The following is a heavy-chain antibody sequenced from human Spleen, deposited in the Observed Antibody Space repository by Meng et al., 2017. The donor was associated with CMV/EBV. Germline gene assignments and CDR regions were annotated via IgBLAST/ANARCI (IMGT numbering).Heavy chain of an antibody. CDR3: ARDTDYVNGYGLDV. J-gene: IGHJ6*02. CDR1: GFTFRTYS. CDR2: ISSFSSPI. Sequence: GESLKISCAASGFTFRTYSMSWVRQAPGRGLEWVSYISSFSSPIHYADSVRGRFTISRDNAKNSLYLQMDSLRAEDTAVYYCARDTDYVNGYGLDVWGQGITVTVSS. D-gene: IGHD3-16*01. V-gene: IGHV3-48*04.